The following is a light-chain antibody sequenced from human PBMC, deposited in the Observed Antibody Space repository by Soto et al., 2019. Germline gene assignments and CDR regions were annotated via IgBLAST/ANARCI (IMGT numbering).Light chain of an antibody. CDR3: QQYGRSSLT. CDR1: QSISSY. V-gene: IGKV1-39*01. Sequence: DILMTQSPSSLSASVGDKITITCRASQSISSYLNWHQQKPGKAPKLLIYAASSLQSEVPSRFSGSGSGTDFTLTISRLDPEDFAVYYCQQYGRSSLTFGPGTKVDIK. J-gene: IGKJ3*01. CDR2: AAS.